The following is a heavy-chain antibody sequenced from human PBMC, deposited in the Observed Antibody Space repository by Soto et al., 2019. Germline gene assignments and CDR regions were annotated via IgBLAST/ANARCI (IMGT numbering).Heavy chain of an antibody. CDR1: GGSISDNW. D-gene: IGHD6-19*01. CDR2: ISHTGTT. V-gene: IGHV4-4*02. J-gene: IGHJ4*02. CDR3: ARHIAVPRTRGVDF. Sequence: QVQLQESGPGLVKPSGTLSLTCAVSGGSISDNWWSWVRQPPGKGLEWIGEISHTGTTHYNPSLWSRVTISIDKSKYQFSLNLSSVTAADPAVYYCARHIAVPRTRGVDFWGQGTLVTVFS.